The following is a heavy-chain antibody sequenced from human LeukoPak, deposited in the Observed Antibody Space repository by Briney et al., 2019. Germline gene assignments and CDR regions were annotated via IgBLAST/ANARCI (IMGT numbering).Heavy chain of an antibody. CDR2: ISYDGGDK. Sequence: GGYLRLSCAASGFSFNNYAMYWVRQAPGKGLEWVALISYDGGDKYYAESMKGRITISRDNAENTLYLQMNNLRPDDTAFYFCVKEGVEYSYSYGDYWGQGALVTVSS. D-gene: IGHD3-16*01. V-gene: IGHV3-30*18. CDR3: VKEGVEYSYSYGDY. CDR1: GFSFNNYA. J-gene: IGHJ4*02.